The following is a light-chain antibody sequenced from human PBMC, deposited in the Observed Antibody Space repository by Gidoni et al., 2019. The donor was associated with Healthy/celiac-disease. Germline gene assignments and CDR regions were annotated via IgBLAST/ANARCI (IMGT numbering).Light chain of an antibody. CDR2: WAS. CDR1: QSVLYSSNNKNY. J-gene: IGKJ1*01. V-gene: IGKV4-1*01. Sequence: EIEMTQSPDSLAVSLGERATINCKSSQSVLYSSNNKNYLAWYQQKPGQPPKLLIYWASTRESGVPDRFSGSGSGTDFTLTISSLQAEDVAVYYCQQYYSTPTWTFGQGTKVEIK. CDR3: QQYYSTPTWT.